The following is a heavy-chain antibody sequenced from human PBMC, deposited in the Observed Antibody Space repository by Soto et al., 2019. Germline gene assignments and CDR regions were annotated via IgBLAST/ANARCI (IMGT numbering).Heavy chain of an antibody. Sequence: QVQLVQSGAEEKKPGASVKVSCKASGYTFTGYAMHWVRQAPGQRLEWMGWINAGNGNTKYSPKFQGRVTITRDTSASTAYRELSSLRSEDTAVYYCARAVAVAADFDYWGQGTLVTVSS. D-gene: IGHD6-19*01. CDR1: GYTFTGYA. CDR2: INAGNGNT. J-gene: IGHJ4*02. V-gene: IGHV1-3*05. CDR3: ARAVAVAADFDY.